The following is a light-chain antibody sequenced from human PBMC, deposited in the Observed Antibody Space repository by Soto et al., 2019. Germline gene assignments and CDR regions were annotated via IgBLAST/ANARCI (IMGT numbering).Light chain of an antibody. CDR2: GAS. CDR3: QQYNNWPPGT. Sequence: EIVMTQSPATLSVSPGERATLSCRASQSVSSNLAWYQQKPGQDPRLLIYGASTRATGIPARFSGSGYGTEFTLNISSLQSEDFAVYYCQQYNNWPPGTFGQGTKVEIK. V-gene: IGKV3-15*01. CDR1: QSVSSN. J-gene: IGKJ1*01.